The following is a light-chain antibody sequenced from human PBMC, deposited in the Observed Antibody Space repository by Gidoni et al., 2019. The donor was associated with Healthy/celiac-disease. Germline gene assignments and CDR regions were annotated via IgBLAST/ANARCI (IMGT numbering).Light chain of an antibody. V-gene: IGKV3-11*01. J-gene: IGKJ3*01. CDR1: QSVSSY. CDR3: QQRSNWPQFFT. CDR2: DAS. Sequence: EIVLTQSPATLSLSPGERATLSCRASQSVSSYLAWYQQKPGQAPRLLIYDASNRATGIPARFSGSGSGTDFTLTISSLEPEDFAVYYCQQRSNWPQFFTFXPXTKVDIK.